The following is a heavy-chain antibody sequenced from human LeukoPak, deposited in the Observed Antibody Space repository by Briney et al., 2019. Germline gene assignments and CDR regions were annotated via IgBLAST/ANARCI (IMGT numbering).Heavy chain of an antibody. CDR1: GFSVTSSH. CDR2: VYSGGLT. CDR3: VRDRWPGLGDF. V-gene: IGHV3-66*01. D-gene: IGHD6-19*01. J-gene: IGHJ6*02. Sequence: GGSLRLSCAASGFSVTSSHMSWVRQAPGKGLEWVSTVYSGGLTYYADPVKGRFTISRDNSKNTLYLQMSSLRAEDTAVYYCVRDRWPGLGDFWGQGTTVTVSS.